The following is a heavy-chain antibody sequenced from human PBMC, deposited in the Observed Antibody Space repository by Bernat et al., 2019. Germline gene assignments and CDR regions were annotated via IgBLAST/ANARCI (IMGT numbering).Heavy chain of an antibody. D-gene: IGHD6-19*01. CDR3: ARVRTNRYSSGWYVAYFDY. CDR2: ISYDGSNK. CDR1: GFTFSSYA. Sequence: QVQLVESGGGVVQPGRSLRLSCAASGFTFSSYAMHWVRQAPGKGLEWVAVISYDGSNKYYADSVKGRFTISRDNSKNTLYLQMNSLSAEDTAVYYCARVRTNRYSSGWYVAYFDYWGQGTLVTVSS. V-gene: IGHV3-30*01. J-gene: IGHJ4*02.